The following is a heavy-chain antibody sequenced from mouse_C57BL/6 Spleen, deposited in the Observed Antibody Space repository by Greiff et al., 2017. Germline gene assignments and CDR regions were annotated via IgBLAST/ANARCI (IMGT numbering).Heavy chain of an antibody. V-gene: IGHV1-7*01. CDR2: INPSSGCT. Sequence: QVQLQQSGAELAKPGASVKLSCKASGYTFTSYWMNWVKQRPGQGLEWIGDINPSSGCTNYNQKFKAKATLTADKSSSTAYMQLSSLTSEDSAVYYCAREGSVWYGRSFAYWGQGTLVTVSA. CDR1: GYTFTSYW. D-gene: IGHD1-1*01. CDR3: AREGSVWYGRSFAY. J-gene: IGHJ3*01.